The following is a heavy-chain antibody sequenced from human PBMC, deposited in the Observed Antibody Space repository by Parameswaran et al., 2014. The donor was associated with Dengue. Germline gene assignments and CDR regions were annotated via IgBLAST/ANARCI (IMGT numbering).Heavy chain of an antibody. CDR2: IFSNDEK. CDR3: ARIPYYYDSSGYREYYFDY. D-gene: IGHD3-22*01. V-gene: IGHV2-26*01. Sequence: RWIRQPPGKALEWLAHIFSNDEKSYSTSLKSRLTISKDTSKSQVVLTMTNMDPVDTATYHCARIPYYYDSSGYREYYFDYWGQGTLVTVSS. J-gene: IGHJ4*02.